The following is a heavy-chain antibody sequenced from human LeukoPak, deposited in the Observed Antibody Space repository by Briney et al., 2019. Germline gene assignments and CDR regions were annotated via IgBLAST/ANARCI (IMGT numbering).Heavy chain of an antibody. CDR3: ARYGSGSYHYYYYGMDV. CDR2: INHSRST. V-gene: IGHV4-34*01. D-gene: IGHD3-10*01. Sequence: PSETLSLTCAVYGGSFSGYYWSWIRQPPGKGLEWIGEINHSRSTNYNPSLKSRVTISVDTSKNQFSLKLSSVTAADTAVYYCARYGSGSYHYYYYGMDVWGQGTTVTVSS. J-gene: IGHJ6*02. CDR1: GGSFSGYY.